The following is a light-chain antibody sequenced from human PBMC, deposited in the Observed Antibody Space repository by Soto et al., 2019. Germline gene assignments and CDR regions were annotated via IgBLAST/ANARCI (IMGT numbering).Light chain of an antibody. CDR1: QSISRY. Sequence: DIQLTPSLSALFAYIGDRVTITCRAGQSISRYLNWYQQKPGKAPRLLIYAASSLQSGVPATFTGSGSGTDFTPTISSLPPDVFATSYCHQSYSIPRTFGQGTKVDIK. J-gene: IGKJ1*01. CDR2: AAS. CDR3: HQSYSIPRT. V-gene: IGKV1-39*01.